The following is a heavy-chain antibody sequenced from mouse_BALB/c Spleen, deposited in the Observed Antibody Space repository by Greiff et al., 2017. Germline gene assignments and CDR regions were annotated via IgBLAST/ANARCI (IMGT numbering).Heavy chain of an antibody. CDR3: ARRATGDY. J-gene: IGHJ2*01. Sequence: QVQLQQSGAELVRPGTSVKVSCKASGYAFTNYLIEWVKQRPGQGLEWIGVINPGSGGTNYNEKFKGKATLTADKSSSTAYMQLSSLTSDDSAVYFCARRATGDYWGQGTTLTVSS. CDR1: GYAFTNYL. D-gene: IGHD3-1*01. CDR2: INPGSGGT. V-gene: IGHV1-54*01.